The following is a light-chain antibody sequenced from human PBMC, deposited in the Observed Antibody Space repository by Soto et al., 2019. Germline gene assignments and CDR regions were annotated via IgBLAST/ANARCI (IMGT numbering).Light chain of an antibody. CDR1: QSISNNY. Sequence: EIVLTQSPGTLSLSPGDRATLSCRASQSISNNYLAWYQQKPGQAPRLLIYGASMRATGIPDRLSGSGSGXXXXXXXXXXXXXXFAXYYCXLYGSSPPFTFGPGTKVDIK. CDR3: XLYGSSPPFT. CDR2: GAS. J-gene: IGKJ3*01. V-gene: IGKV3-20*01.